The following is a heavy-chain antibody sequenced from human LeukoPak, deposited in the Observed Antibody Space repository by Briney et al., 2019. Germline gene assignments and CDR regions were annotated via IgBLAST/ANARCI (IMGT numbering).Heavy chain of an antibody. Sequence: GGSLRLSCAASGFTFSSYSMNWVRQAPGKGLEWVSSISSSSSYMYYADSVKGRFTISKDNAKNSLYLQMNSLRAEDTAVYYCARTPAWIQLWSQGYFDYWGQGTLVTVSS. D-gene: IGHD5-18*01. CDR1: GFTFSSYS. J-gene: IGHJ4*02. V-gene: IGHV3-21*01. CDR2: ISSSSSYM. CDR3: ARTPAWIQLWSQGYFDY.